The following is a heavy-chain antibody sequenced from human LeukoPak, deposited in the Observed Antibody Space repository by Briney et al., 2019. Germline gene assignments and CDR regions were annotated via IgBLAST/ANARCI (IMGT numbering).Heavy chain of an antibody. D-gene: IGHD3-22*01. CDR1: GFTFSSYW. CDR3: ARDHYYDSSGYDVDY. CDR2: INSDGSST. J-gene: IGHJ4*02. Sequence: PGRSLRLSCAASGFTFSSYWMHWVRHAPGKGLVWVSRINSDGSSTSYADSVKGRFTISRDNAKNTLYLQMNSLRAEDTAVYYCARDHYYDSSGYDVDYWGQGTLVTVSS. V-gene: IGHV3-74*01.